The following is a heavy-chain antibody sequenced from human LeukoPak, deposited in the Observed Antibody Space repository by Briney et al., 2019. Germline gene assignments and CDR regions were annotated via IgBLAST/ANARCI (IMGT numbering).Heavy chain of an antibody. J-gene: IGHJ6*03. V-gene: IGHV4-39*07. Sequence: SETLSLTCTVSGGSISSSSYYWGWIRQPPGKGLEWIGSIYYSGSTYYNPSLKSRVTISVDTSKNQFSLKLSSVTAADTAVYYCARAGDYYYMDVWGKGTTVTVSS. CDR3: ARAGDYYYMDV. CDR1: GGSISSSSYY. D-gene: IGHD3-10*01. CDR2: IYYSGST.